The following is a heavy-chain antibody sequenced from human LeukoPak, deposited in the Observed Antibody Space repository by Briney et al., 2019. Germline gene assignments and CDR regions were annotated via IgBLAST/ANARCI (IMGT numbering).Heavy chain of an antibody. CDR1: GGTFSSYA. CDR3: ARDTSTYYYDSSGQGYFDY. Sequence: SVKVSCKASGGTFSSYAISWVRQAPGQGLEWMGGIIPTFGTANYAQKFQGRVTITADESTSTAYMELSSLRSEDTAVYYCARDTSTYYYDSSGQGYFDYWGQGTLVTVSS. V-gene: IGHV1-69*13. CDR2: IIPTFGTA. J-gene: IGHJ4*02. D-gene: IGHD3-22*01.